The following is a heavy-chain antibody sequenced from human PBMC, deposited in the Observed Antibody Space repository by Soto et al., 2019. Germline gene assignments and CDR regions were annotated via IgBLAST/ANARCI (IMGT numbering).Heavy chain of an antibody. CDR2: IWYDGSNK. Sequence: QVQLVESGGGVVQPGRSLRLSCAASGFSFNNYGMHWVRQAPGKGLEWVAVIWYDGSNKYYADSVQGRFTVSRDISKNTLYLEMNSLRVEDTAADYCARDLWSVALDVWGQGTTVIVCS. CDR1: GFSFNNYG. V-gene: IGHV3-33*01. CDR3: ARDLWSVALDV. D-gene: IGHD2-15*01. J-gene: IGHJ6*02.